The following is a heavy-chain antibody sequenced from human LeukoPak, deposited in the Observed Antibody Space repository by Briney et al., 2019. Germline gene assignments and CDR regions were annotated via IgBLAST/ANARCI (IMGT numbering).Heavy chain of an antibody. CDR1: GGSISSGGYY. D-gene: IGHD3-10*01. CDR2: INHSGST. V-gene: IGHV4-39*01. Sequence: PSQTLSLTCTVSGGSISSGGYYWSWIRQPPGKGLEWIGEINHSGSTNYNPSLKSRVTISVDTSKNQFSLKLSSVTAADTAVYYCARHTPRFTTMVRGVIDYWGQGTLVTVSS. J-gene: IGHJ4*02. CDR3: ARHTPRFTTMVRGVIDY.